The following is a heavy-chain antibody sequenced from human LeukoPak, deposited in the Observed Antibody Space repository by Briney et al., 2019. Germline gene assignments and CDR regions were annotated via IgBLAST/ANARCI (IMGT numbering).Heavy chain of an antibody. CDR1: GFTFSNYP. D-gene: IGHD3-9*01. V-gene: IGHV3-21*01. CDR3: ARDGYDILTGYSYYFDY. Sequence: TGGSLRLSCAASGFTFSNYPMNWVRQAPGKGLEWVSSISSSSSYIYYADSVKGRFTISRDNAKNSLYLQMNSLRAEDTAVYYCARDGYDILTGYSYYFDYWGQGTLVTVSS. CDR2: ISSSSSYI. J-gene: IGHJ4*02.